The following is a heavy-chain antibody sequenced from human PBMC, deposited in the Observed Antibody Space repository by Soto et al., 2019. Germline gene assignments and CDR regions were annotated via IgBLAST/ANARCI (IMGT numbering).Heavy chain of an antibody. CDR1: GFTFSNYG. CDR3: ARGYGRADY. D-gene: IGHD4-17*01. CDR2: IGSGAGTI. V-gene: IGHV3-48*02. J-gene: IGHJ4*02. Sequence: EVRLVESGGGLVQPGGSLRLSCAASGFTFSNYGMNWVRQAPGRGLEWVSFIGSGAGTIYYADSVKGRFTISRDNAKTSLYLQMNSLRDKDTAVYYCARGYGRADYWGQGTLVTVSS.